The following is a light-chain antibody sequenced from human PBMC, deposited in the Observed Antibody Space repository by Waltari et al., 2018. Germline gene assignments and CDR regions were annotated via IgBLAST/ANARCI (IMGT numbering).Light chain of an antibody. CDR3: QHYHNWPHT. J-gene: IGKJ1*01. V-gene: IGKV3-15*01. Sequence: EIVMTQSPATLSVSPGERATLSFRASQSVRSNVVWYQQKPGQAPRLLIFDASTRATSIPARFSGSGFGTEFTLTISSLQSEDFAVYYCQHYHNWPHTFGQGTKVEIK. CDR2: DAS. CDR1: QSVRSN.